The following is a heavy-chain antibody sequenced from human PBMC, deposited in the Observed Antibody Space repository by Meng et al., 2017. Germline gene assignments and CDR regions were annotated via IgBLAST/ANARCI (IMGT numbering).Heavy chain of an antibody. CDR2: IYPGDADT. V-gene: IGHV5-51*01. Sequence: GESLKISCKASGYIFTSYRIGWVRQIPGKGLEWMGIIYPGDADTSYSPSIQGQVTISADNSIITTYLQLSSLKASETAMYYCARRHSYVWGYYRYFAFDIWGQGTMVTVSS. J-gene: IGHJ3*02. CDR1: GYIFTSYR. D-gene: IGHD3-16*02. CDR3: ARRHSYVWGYYRYFAFDI.